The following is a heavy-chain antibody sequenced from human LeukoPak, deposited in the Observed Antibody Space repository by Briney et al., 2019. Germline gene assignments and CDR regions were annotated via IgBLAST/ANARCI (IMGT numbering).Heavy chain of an antibody. Sequence: GGSLRLSCAASGFTFGGYTMNWVRQAPGKGLEWVSSISSSSSTTHYADSVEGRFTISRDNAKNSLYLQMNSLRADDTAIYYCAREGGWNDFDYWGQGTLVTVSS. CDR1: GFTFGGYT. D-gene: IGHD1-1*01. CDR3: AREGGWNDFDY. V-gene: IGHV3-21*01. CDR2: ISSSSSTT. J-gene: IGHJ4*02.